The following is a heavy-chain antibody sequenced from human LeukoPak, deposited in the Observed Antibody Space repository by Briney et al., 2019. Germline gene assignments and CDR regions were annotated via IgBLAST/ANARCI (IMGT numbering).Heavy chain of an antibody. CDR3: ASSQIGYCSGGSCLQPFDY. D-gene: IGHD2-15*01. Sequence: GESLKISCKGSGYSFTSYWIGWVRQMPGKGLEWMGIIYPGDSGTRYSPSVQGQVTISADKSISTAYLQWSSLKASDTAMYYCASSQIGYCSGGSCLQPFDYWGQGTLVTASS. V-gene: IGHV5-51*01. J-gene: IGHJ4*02. CDR1: GYSFTSYW. CDR2: IYPGDSGT.